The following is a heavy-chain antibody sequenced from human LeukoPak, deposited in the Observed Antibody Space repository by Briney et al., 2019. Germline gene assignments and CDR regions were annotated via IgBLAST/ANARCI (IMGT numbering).Heavy chain of an antibody. V-gene: IGHV3-30*04. CDR2: ISYDGTNE. J-gene: IGHJ4*02. Sequence: GGSLRLSCAASGFTFGSYAIHWVRQAPGKGLEWVAVISYDGTNEYYADSVKGRFTISRDNSKNTLYLQMNSLRAEDTAVYYCARASGDYGHFDYWGQGTLVTVSS. CDR3: ARASGDYGHFDY. D-gene: IGHD4-17*01. CDR1: GFTFGSYA.